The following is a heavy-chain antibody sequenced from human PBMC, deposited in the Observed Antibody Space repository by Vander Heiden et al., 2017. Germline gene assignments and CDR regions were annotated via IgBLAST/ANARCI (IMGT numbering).Heavy chain of an antibody. J-gene: IGHJ4*02. CDR1: GGSISSSSYY. CDR2: IYYRGRT. Sequence: QLQLQESGPGLVKPSETLSLTCTVSGGSISSSSYYWGWIRQPPGKGLEWIGSIYYRGRTYYNPSLKSRVTISVDTSKNQFSLKLSSVTAADTAVYYCARSGSGFDYWGQGTLVTVSS. V-gene: IGHV4-39*01. CDR3: ARSGSGFDY. D-gene: IGHD3-10*01.